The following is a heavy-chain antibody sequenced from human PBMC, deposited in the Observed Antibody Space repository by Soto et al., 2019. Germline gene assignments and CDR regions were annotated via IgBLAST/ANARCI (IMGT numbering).Heavy chain of an antibody. CDR1: GFFFSNWR. Sequence: QVQLVESGGGVVQPGGSLRLSCVASGFFFSNWRMHWVRQAPGEGLEWVSVIWFDGKTTDYADSVKGRFTISRDNAKNTLYLQMTSLRTEDTAIYYCARYDDYIHYDHWGQGTLVTVSS. J-gene: IGHJ5*02. V-gene: IGHV3-33*01. D-gene: IGHD4-4*01. CDR2: IWFDGKTT. CDR3: ARYDDYIHYDH.